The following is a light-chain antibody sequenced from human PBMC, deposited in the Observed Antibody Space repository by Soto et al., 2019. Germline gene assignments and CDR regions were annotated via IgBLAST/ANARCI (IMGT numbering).Light chain of an antibody. V-gene: IGLV2-8*01. CDR3: VSFTSSTTYD. Sequence: QSVLTQPPSASGSPGQSVTISCTGTSSDVGGYDYVSWYQQHPGKAPKLMIYEVSKRPSGVPDRFSGSKSGSTASLIISRLQTEDEADYYCVSFTSSTTYDFGSGTKVTVL. CDR2: EVS. CDR1: SSDVGGYDY. J-gene: IGLJ1*01.